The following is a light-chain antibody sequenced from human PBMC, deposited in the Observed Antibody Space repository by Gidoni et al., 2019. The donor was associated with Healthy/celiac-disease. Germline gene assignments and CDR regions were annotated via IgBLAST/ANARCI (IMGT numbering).Light chain of an antibody. CDR3: NSYTGSRTLVV. J-gene: IGLJ2*01. CDR2: DVS. CDR1: SSDVGGYNS. Sequence: QSALTQPASMSGSPGQSITISCTGTSSDVGGYNSVAWFQQPPGKAPKPMIYDVSNRPSGVSNRFSGSQSGNTASLTISGLQAEDEADYYCNSYTGSRTLVVFGGGTRLTVL. V-gene: IGLV2-14*03.